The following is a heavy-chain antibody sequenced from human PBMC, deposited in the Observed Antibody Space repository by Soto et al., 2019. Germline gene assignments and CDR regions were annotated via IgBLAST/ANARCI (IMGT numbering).Heavy chain of an antibody. CDR2: IDPSDSYT. J-gene: IGHJ3*02. CDR1: GYSFTSYW. Sequence: GESLKISCKGSGYSFTSYWISWVRQMPGKGLEWMGRIDPSDSYTNYSPSFQGHVTISADKSISTAYLQWSSLKASDTAMYYCARQVFYGGPHGEGFALDIWGQGTMVTVSS. CDR3: ARQVFYGGPHGEGFALDI. D-gene: IGHD3-9*01. V-gene: IGHV5-10-1*01.